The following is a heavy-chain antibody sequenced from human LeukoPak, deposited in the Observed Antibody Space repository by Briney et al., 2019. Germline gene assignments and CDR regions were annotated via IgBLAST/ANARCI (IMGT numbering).Heavy chain of an antibody. V-gene: IGHV4-39*01. CDR1: GGSISSSSYY. D-gene: IGHD4-17*01. Sequence: SETLSLTCTVSGGSISSSSYYWGWIRQPPGKGLEWIGSIYYSGSTYYNPSLKSRVTISVDTSKNQFSLKLSSVTAADTAVYYCARGTVTSAWYFDLWGRGTLVTVSS. CDR3: ARGTVTSAWYFDL. J-gene: IGHJ2*01. CDR2: IYYSGST.